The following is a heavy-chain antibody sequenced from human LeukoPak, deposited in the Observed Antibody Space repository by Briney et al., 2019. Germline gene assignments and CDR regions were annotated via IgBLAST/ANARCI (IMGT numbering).Heavy chain of an antibody. CDR3: ARHMTLRAYLGPHLDY. V-gene: IGHV4-34*12. J-gene: IGHJ4*02. D-gene: IGHD7-27*01. CDR1: GGSFSGYC. Sequence: SETLSLTCAVYGGSFSGYCWTWIRESPGKGLEWIGEIVHRANTNHNPPLKSQVTISVHTSKNQFSLKLSSVTAADTAVYYCARHMTLRAYLGPHLDYWGQGTLVTVSS. CDR2: IVHRANT.